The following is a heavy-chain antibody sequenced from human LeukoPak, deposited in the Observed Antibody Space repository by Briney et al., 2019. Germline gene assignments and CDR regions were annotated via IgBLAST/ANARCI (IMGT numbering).Heavy chain of an antibody. D-gene: IGHD4-23*01. CDR1: GFTFSSYS. V-gene: IGHV3-48*01. Sequence: GGSLRLSCAASGFTFSSYSMNWVRQAPGKGLEWVSFISSSSSSIYYADSVKGRFTISRDNAKNSLYLEMNSLRAEDTAVYYCARYYGGNSACDYWGQGTLVTVSS. J-gene: IGHJ4*02. CDR3: ARYYGGNSACDY. CDR2: ISSSSSSI.